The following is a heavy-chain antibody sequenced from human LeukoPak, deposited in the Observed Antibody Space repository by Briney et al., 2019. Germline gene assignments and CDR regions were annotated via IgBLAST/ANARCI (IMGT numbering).Heavy chain of an antibody. CDR1: GYTFTSYY. CDR3: ARDLGFWSGYKLYYYYGMDV. J-gene: IGHJ6*02. CDR2: INPSGGST. V-gene: IGHV1-46*01. Sequence: ASVKVSCKASGYTFTSYYMHWVRQAPGQGLEWMGIINPSGGSTSYAQRFQGRVTMTRDTSTSTVYMELSSLRSDDTAVYYCARDLGFWSGYKLYYYYGMDVWGQGTTVTVSS. D-gene: IGHD3-3*01.